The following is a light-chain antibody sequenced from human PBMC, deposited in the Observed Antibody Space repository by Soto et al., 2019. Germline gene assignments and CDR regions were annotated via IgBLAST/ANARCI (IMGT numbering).Light chain of an antibody. CDR2: EVT. V-gene: IGLV2-8*01. CDR1: SSDVGGYNY. J-gene: IGLJ1*01. CDR3: SSYADSNSYA. Sequence: QSVLTQPPSASGSPGQSVTISCTGTSSDVGGYNYVYWYQQHPGKAPKLMIYEVTKRPSGVPDRFSGPKAGNTASLTVSGLQAEDEADYYCSSYADSNSYASGPGTKFTLL.